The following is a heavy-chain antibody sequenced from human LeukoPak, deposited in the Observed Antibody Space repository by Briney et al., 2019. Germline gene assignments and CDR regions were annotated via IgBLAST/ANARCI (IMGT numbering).Heavy chain of an antibody. CDR2: ISYSGST. CDR3: ALVGKIRGAIDY. CDR1: GASISSVAYY. D-gene: IGHD3-10*01. J-gene: IGHJ4*02. Sequence: SQTLSLTCTVSGASISSVAYYWSWIRQHPGKGLEWIGYISYSGSTFYNPSLKSRPIISVDPSKNQFSLKLSSVTAAYTAVYYCALVGKIRGAIDYWGQGTLVTVSS. V-gene: IGHV4-31*03.